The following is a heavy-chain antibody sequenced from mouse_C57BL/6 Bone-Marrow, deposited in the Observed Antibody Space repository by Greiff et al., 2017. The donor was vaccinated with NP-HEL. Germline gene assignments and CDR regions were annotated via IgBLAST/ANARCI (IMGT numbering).Heavy chain of an antibody. CDR1: GYTFTSYD. CDR2: IYPRDGST. CDR3: ASNAYYYGSSYVGYFDV. Sequence: QVQLQQSGPELVKPGASVKLSCKASGYTFTSYDINWVKQRPGQGLEWIGWIYPRDGSTKYNEKFKGKATLTVDTSSSTAYMELHSLTSEDSAVYFCASNAYYYGSSYVGYFDVWGTGTTVTVSS. J-gene: IGHJ1*03. D-gene: IGHD1-1*01. V-gene: IGHV1-85*01.